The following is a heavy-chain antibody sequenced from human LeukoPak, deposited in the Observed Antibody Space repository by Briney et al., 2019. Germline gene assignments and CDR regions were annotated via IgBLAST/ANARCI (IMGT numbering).Heavy chain of an antibody. D-gene: IGHD1-26*01. V-gene: IGHV3-43*02. J-gene: IGHJ6*02. CDR1: GFTLGAFA. CDR3: ATWAFYHSLDV. CDR2: IDKDGRST. Sequence: PGGSLRLSCAASGFTLGAFAMHWVRQAPGKGLEWVSLIDKDGRSTYYADSVKGRFTISRDNSKKSLYLQMNSLRTEDTALYYCATWAFYHSLDVWGQGTTVTVSS.